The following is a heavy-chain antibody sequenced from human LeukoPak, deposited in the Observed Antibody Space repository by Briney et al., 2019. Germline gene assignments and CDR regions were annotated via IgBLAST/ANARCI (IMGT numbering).Heavy chain of an antibody. CDR3: AKVGFLEWFIFDY. D-gene: IGHD3-3*01. J-gene: IGHJ4*02. Sequence: PGGSLRLSCAASGFTFSSYAMTWVRQAPGKGLEWVSVISGSGGSTYYADSVKGRFTISRDNSKNTLYLQMNSLRAEDMAVYYCAKVGFLEWFIFDYWGQGTLVTVSS. CDR1: GFTFSSYA. V-gene: IGHV3-23*01. CDR2: ISGSGGST.